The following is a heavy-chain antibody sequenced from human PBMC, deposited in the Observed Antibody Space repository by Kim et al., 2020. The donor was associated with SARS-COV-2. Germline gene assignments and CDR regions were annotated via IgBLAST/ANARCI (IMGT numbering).Heavy chain of an antibody. Sequence: GSIRYADAVKGRFTISRDNAKKSLYLDMNSLRAEDTALYYCAKATAWFDPWGQGTLVTVSS. V-gene: IGHV3-9*01. D-gene: IGHD5-18*01. J-gene: IGHJ5*02. CDR3: AKATAWFDP. CDR2: GSI.